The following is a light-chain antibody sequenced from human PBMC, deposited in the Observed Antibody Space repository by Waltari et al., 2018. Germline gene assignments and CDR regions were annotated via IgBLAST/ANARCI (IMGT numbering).Light chain of an antibody. CDR1: QSIRSW. V-gene: IGKV1-5*03. J-gene: IGKJ3*01. CDR2: KAS. Sequence: DIQMTQSPSTLSASVGDTVIITCRASQSIRSWLAWYQQKPGKAPKLLIYKASSLESGVPSRFSGSGSGTEFTLTISILQPDDFATYYCQQYNSYSTFTFGPGTKVDIK. CDR3: QQYNSYSTFT.